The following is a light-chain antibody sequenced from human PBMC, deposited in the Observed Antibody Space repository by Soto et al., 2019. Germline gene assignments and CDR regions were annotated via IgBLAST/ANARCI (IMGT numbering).Light chain of an antibody. CDR3: QQRSNWPT. V-gene: IGKV3-11*01. CDR1: QSVSSY. CDR2: DAS. Sequence: EIGLTQSPATLSLSPGERATLSCRASQSVSSYLAWYQQKPGQAPRFLIYDASNRATGIPARFSGSGSGTDFTLTISSLEPEDFAVYYCQQRSNWPTFGQVTRQEIK. J-gene: IGKJ5*01.